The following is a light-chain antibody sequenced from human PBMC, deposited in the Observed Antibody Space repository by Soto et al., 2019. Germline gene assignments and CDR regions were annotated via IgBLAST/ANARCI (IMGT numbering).Light chain of an antibody. CDR1: SSNIGGNS. J-gene: IGLJ1*01. CDR3: GSWDSSLSAYV. V-gene: IGLV1-51*01. CDR2: DDN. Sequence: QAVLRQPRAVSAAPGQKVTIACSGSSSNIGGNSVSWYQQLPGTAPKLLIYDDNKRPSGIPDRFSGSKSGTSATLGITGFQTGDEADYYCGSWDSSLSAYVFGTGTKVTVL.